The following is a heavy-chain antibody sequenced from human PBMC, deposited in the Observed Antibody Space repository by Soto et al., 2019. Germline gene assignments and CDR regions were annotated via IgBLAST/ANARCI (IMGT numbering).Heavy chain of an antibody. V-gene: IGHV4-59*01. D-gene: IGHD1-1*01. CDR3: AIVVTRCGDNGRTRYIGMDV. Sequence: QVQLQESGPGLVKPSETLSLTCTVSGGSINNYYWSWIRQPPGKGLEWIGYIYYSGSTNYNSSLKSRVTISVDTAKNQYAVKLRCVTAADTVVYYWAIVVTRCGDNGRTRYIGMDVWGQGAMVTVS. CDR1: GGSINNYY. CDR2: IYYSGST. J-gene: IGHJ6*02.